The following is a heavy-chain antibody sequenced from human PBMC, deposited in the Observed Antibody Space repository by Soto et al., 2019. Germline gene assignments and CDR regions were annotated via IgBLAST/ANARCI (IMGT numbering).Heavy chain of an antibody. D-gene: IGHD5-18*01. V-gene: IGHV1-46*01. J-gene: IGHJ4*02. Sequence: ASVKVSCKASGYTFSSYYIHWVRQAPGQGLEWIGIINPNGGSTNYAQNFKGRLTVTRDTSTATVYMDLSALTSDDTAMYYCARGARDTAMVTFGYWGQGTLVTVSS. CDR3: ARGARDTAMVTFGY. CDR1: GYTFSSYY. CDR2: INPNGGST.